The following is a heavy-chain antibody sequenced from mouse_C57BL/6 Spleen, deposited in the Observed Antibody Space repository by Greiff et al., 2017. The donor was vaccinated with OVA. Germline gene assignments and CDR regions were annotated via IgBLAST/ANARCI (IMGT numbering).Heavy chain of an antibody. J-gene: IGHJ2*01. CDR3: ARHESQAPITTVVAPFDY. Sequence: QVTLKESGAELVKPGASVKLSCKASGYTFTEYTIHWVKQRSGQGLEWIGWFYPGSGSIKYNEKFKDKATLTADKSSSTVYMELSRLTSEDSAVYFCARHESQAPITTVVAPFDYWGQGTTLTVSS. V-gene: IGHV1-62-2*01. CDR1: GYTFTEYT. CDR2: FYPGSGSI. D-gene: IGHD1-1*01.